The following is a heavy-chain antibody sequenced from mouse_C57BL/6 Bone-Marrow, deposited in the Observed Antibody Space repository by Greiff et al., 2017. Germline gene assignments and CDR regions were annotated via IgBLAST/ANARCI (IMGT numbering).Heavy chain of an antibody. Sequence: EVKLVESGGDLVKPGGSLKLSCAASGFTFSSYGMSWVRQTPDKRLEWVATISSGGSYTYYPDSVKGRFTISRDNAKNTLYQQMSSLKSEETAKYYGARESMDYWGQGTSVTVSS. V-gene: IGHV5-6*01. CDR2: ISSGGSYT. CDR3: ARESMDY. J-gene: IGHJ4*01. CDR1: GFTFSSYG.